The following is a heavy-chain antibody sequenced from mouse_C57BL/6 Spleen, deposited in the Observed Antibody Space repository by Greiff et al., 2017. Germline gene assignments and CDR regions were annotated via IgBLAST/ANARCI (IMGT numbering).Heavy chain of an antibody. Sequence: QVQLQQSGAELVKPGASVKISCKASGYAFSSYWMNWVKQRPGKGLEWIGQIYPGDGDTNYNGKFKGKATLTADKSSSTAYMQLSSLTSEDSAVYFCARGDYGTPWDYWGQGTTLTVSS. CDR2: IYPGDGDT. CDR3: ARGDYGTPWDY. CDR1: GYAFSSYW. D-gene: IGHD1-1*01. V-gene: IGHV1-80*01. J-gene: IGHJ2*01.